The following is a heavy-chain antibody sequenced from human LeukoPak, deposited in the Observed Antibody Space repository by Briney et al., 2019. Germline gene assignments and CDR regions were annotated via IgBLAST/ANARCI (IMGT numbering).Heavy chain of an antibody. CDR3: ARERSGSYVGIGD. V-gene: IGHV1-46*01. CDR2: INPCGGST. D-gene: IGHD1-26*01. J-gene: IGHJ4*02. CDR1: GYTFTSYC. Sequence: ASVKVSCKASGYTFTSYCIHWVRQAPGQGLEWMGRINPCGGSTNYAQKLQGRVTMTTDTSTSTVYMELSSLRSDDTAVYYCARERSGSYVGIGDWGQGSLATVS.